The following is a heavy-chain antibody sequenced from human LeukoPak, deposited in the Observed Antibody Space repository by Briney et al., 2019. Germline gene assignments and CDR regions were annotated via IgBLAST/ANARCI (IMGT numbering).Heavy chain of an antibody. V-gene: IGHV3-33*01. CDR2: IWYDGSNK. Sequence: PGGSLRLSCAASGFTFSSNGMHWVRQAPGKGLEWVAVIWYDGSNKYYADSVKGRSTIFRDNAKNTLYLQMNSLRAEDTAVYYCVRDLGGRSGHWGQGTLVTVSS. CDR3: VRDLGGRSGH. CDR1: GFTFSSNG. D-gene: IGHD1-26*01. J-gene: IGHJ4*02.